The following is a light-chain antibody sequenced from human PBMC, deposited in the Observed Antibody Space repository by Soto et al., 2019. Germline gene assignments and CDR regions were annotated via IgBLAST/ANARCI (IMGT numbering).Light chain of an antibody. J-gene: IGKJ1*01. V-gene: IGKV1-39*01. CDR1: QIISSY. CDR3: QQSYSGPPT. Sequence: DIQMTQAPSSLSASVVDGVTITCRASQIISSYLNCYQQKPGKAPNLLIYAASSLQSGVPSRFSGSGSGADFTLTISSLQPEDFATYYCQQSYSGPPTFGQGTKVDI. CDR2: AAS.